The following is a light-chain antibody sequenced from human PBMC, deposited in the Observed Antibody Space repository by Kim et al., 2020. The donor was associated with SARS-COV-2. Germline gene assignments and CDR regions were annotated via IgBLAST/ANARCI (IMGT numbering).Light chain of an antibody. CDR2: SNN. V-gene: IGLV1-44*01. CDR3: AAWDDSLNGYV. CDR1: SSNIVSNT. Sequence: GQRFTISCSGSSSNIVSNTVNWYQQLPGTAPKLLIYSNNKRPSGVPDRFSGSKSGTSASLAISGLQSEDEADYYCAAWDDSLNGYVFGTGTKVTVL. J-gene: IGLJ1*01.